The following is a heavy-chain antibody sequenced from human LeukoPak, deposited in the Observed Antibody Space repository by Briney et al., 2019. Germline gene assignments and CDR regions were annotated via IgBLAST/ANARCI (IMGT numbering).Heavy chain of an antibody. Sequence: PGGSLRLSCAASGFTFNNFAMSWVRQAPGKGLEWVSAISGSGGSTYYADSVKGRFTISRDNAKNSLYLQMNSLRAEDTALYYCARALSGYYYYVAFDIWGQGTMVTVSS. CDR1: GFTFNNFA. CDR2: ISGSGGST. D-gene: IGHD3-22*01. J-gene: IGHJ3*02. V-gene: IGHV3-23*01. CDR3: ARALSGYYYYVAFDI.